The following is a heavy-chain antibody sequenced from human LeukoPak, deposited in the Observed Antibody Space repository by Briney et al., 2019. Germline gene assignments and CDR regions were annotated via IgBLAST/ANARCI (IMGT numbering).Heavy chain of an antibody. D-gene: IGHD3-3*01. J-gene: IGHJ4*02. CDR1: GGSISSGGYY. CDR2: IYYSGST. Sequence: SETLSLTCTVSGGSISSGGYYWSWIRQPPGKGLEWIGSIYYSGSTYYNPSLKSRVTISVDTSKNQFSLKLDSVTAADTAVYYCARTVYDFWSGFRLDYWGQGTLVTVSS. V-gene: IGHV4-39*01. CDR3: ARTVYDFWSGFRLDY.